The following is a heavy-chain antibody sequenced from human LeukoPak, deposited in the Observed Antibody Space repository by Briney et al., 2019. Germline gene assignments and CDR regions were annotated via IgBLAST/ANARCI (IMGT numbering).Heavy chain of an antibody. CDR2: IYYSGGT. V-gene: IGHV4-59*08. CDR3: ARHVTISGPYDAPDI. J-gene: IGHJ3*02. Sequence: GSLRLSCAASGFTFSNYAMSWIRQPPGKGLEWIGYIYYSGGTDYNPSLKSRVTISVDTSKNQFSLKLRSVTAADTAVYYCARHVTISGPYDAPDIWGQGTMVTVSP. D-gene: IGHD5-24*01. CDR1: GFTFSNYA.